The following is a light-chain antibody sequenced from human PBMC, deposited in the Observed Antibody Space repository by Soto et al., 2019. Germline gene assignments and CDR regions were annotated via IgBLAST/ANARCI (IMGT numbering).Light chain of an antibody. CDR2: AAS. V-gene: IGKV1-9*01. Sequence: DIQLTQSPSFLSASVGDRVTITCRASQAISSSLAWYQHNPGKAPKLLIYAASTLQNGVPSSFSGSGSGTEFTLTISSLQPEDFATYYCQQYNGTFGQGTKVEIK. J-gene: IGKJ1*01. CDR1: QAISSS. CDR3: QQYNGT.